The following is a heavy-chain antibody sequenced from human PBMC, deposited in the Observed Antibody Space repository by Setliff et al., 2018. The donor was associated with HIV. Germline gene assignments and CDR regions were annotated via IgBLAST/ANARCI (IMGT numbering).Heavy chain of an antibody. J-gene: IGHJ4*02. V-gene: IGHV4-59*01. Sequence: SETLSLTCSVSGSSIGSYYWSWIRLPPGKGLEWIGYIYYSGTTNYNPSLKSRVTISVDTSKREFSLSLTSLTAADTAMYYCARGVGSYFDYWGQGTHVTVSS. CDR1: GSSIGSYY. D-gene: IGHD1-26*01. CDR3: ARGVGSYFDY. CDR2: IYYSGTT.